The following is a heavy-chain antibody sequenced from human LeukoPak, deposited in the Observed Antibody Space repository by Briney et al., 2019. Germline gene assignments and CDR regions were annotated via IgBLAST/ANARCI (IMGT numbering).Heavy chain of an antibody. Sequence: SGGSLRLSCAASGFTFSSYWMHWVRQAPGKGLVWVSRINSDGSSTSYADSVKGRFTISRDNAKNTLYLQMNSLRAEDTAVYYCAKEKGDGLPFDYWGQGTLITVSS. J-gene: IGHJ4*02. D-gene: IGHD5-24*01. V-gene: IGHV3-74*01. CDR2: INSDGSST. CDR3: AKEKGDGLPFDY. CDR1: GFTFSSYW.